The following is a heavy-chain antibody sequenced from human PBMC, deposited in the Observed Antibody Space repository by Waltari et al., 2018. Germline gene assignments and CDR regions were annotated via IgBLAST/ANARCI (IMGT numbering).Heavy chain of an antibody. V-gene: IGHV4-61*02. D-gene: IGHD4-4*01. J-gene: IGHJ4*02. CDR2: IYASGST. CDR3: GTSPDYSTSEGY. Sequence: QVQLQESGPGLVKPSQTLSLTCTVSGGSISSGSYYWSWIRQPAGKGLEWIGRIYASGSTNYNPALKSRVTISVDTSKNQFSLKLTSVTAADTAVYYCGTSPDYSTSEGYWGQGTLVTVSS. CDR1: GGSISSGSYY.